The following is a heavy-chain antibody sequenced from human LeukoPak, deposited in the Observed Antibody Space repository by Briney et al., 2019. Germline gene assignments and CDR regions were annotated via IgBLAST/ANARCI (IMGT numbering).Heavy chain of an antibody. CDR3: ARGWGYYYGSGSPNSMDV. D-gene: IGHD3-10*01. CDR1: GFSFNSYG. Sequence: PGRSLRLSCAASGFSFNSYGMHWVRQAPGKGLEWVAVIWYDGSNKYYADSVKGRFTISRDNSKNTLYLQMNSLRAEDTAVYYCARGWGYYYGSGSPNSMDVWGQGTTVTVSS. CDR2: IWYDGSNK. J-gene: IGHJ6*02. V-gene: IGHV3-33*08.